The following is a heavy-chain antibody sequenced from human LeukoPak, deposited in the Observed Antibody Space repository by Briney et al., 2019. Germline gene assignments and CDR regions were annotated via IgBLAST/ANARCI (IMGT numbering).Heavy chain of an antibody. CDR1: GFTYSSYW. J-gene: IGHJ3*02. Sequence: GGSLILSCEASGFTYSSYWMTWVRQAPGKGLEWVADIKQDGSEKRYVDSVEGRFTISRDNAKNSLYLQMNSLRVEDTAVYYCARDCWGTPNGVDGFDIWGQGTMVTVSS. CDR2: IKQDGSEK. D-gene: IGHD7-27*01. CDR3: ARDCWGTPNGVDGFDI. V-gene: IGHV3-7*05.